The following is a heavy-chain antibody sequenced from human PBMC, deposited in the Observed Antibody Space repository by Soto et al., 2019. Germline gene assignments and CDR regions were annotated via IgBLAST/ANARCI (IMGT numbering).Heavy chain of an antibody. CDR2: INAGNGNT. V-gene: IGHV1-3*01. J-gene: IGHJ4*02. Sequence: ASVKVSCKASGYTFTSYAMHWVRQAPGQRLEWMGWINAGNGNTKYSQKFQGRVTITRDTSASTAYMELSSLRSEDTAVYYCARDNPYYYYDSSGYYPTTQYYFDYWGQGTLVTVSS. CDR3: ARDNPYYYYDSSGYYPTTQYYFDY. CDR1: GYTFTSYA. D-gene: IGHD3-22*01.